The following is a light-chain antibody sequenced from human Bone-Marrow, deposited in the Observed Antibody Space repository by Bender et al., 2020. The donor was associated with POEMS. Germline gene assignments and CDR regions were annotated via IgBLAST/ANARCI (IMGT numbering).Light chain of an antibody. CDR1: TSDVGKYSF. V-gene: IGLV2-14*02. CDR3: NSCTTSDTWV. J-gene: IGLJ3*02. Sequence: QSALTQPASVSGSPGQSITISCTGTTSDVGKYSFVSWYQQYPGKAPQVIIYEVSQRPSGVSDRFSGSKSGNTAFLTISGLQSEDEADYYCNSCTTSDTWVFGGGTKLTVL. CDR2: EVS.